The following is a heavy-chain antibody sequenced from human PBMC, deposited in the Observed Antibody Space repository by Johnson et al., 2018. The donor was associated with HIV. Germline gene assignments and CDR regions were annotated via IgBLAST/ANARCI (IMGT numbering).Heavy chain of an antibody. V-gene: IGHV3-30*04. CDR3: ARSVHDYSVYLWGRDAFDI. CDR1: GFAFSGYA. Sequence: QVQLVESGGGVVQPRRSLRLSCAASGFAFSGYALHWVRQAPGKGLEWVAVISYDGTKKDYGGSVKGRFTISRDNSKNTLYLQMNNLRVEEMAMDYCARSVHDYSVYLWGRDAFDIWGQGTMVIVSS. J-gene: IGHJ3*02. CDR2: ISYDGTKK. D-gene: IGHD5/OR15-5a*01.